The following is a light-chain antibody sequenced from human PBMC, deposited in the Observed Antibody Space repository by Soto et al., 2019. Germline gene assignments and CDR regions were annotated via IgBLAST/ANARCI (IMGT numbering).Light chain of an antibody. J-gene: IGLJ2*01. CDR1: SSDVGCYNY. CDR3: SSYTSSSTLVV. CDR2: EVT. V-gene: IGLV2-14*01. Sequence: QSALTRRASVSGSPGQSITISCTGTSSDVGCYNYVSWYQQHPGKAPKLMIYEVTNRPSGVSNRFSGSKSGNTASLTISGLQAEDEADYYCSSYTSSSTLVVFGVGTKLTVL.